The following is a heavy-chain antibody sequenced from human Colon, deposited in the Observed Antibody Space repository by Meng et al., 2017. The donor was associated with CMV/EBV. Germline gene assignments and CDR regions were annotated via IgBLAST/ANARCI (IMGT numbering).Heavy chain of an antibody. CDR2: INPYTGVT. CDR3: AKAVAASDYYYRGMDV. CDR1: GYTFTDYY. V-gene: IGHV1-2*02. Sequence: ASVKVSCKSSGYTFTDYYIHWVRQAPGQGLEWVGWINPYTGVTSYAQKFQGRVTMTRDTSITTAYMVLTRLTSDDTAIYYCAKAVAASDYYYRGMDVWGQGTTVTVSS. J-gene: IGHJ6*02. D-gene: IGHD6-19*01.